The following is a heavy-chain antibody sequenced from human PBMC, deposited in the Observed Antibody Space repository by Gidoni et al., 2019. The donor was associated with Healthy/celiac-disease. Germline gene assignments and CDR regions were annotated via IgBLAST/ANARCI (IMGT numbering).Heavy chain of an antibody. D-gene: IGHD2-8*01. CDR1: GGTFSSYA. Sequence: QVQLVQSGAEVKNPGSSVQVSCTASGGTFSSYAISWVRQAPGKGLEWMGGIIPIFGTENYAQKFQGRVTITADESTSTDYMELSSLRSEETAVYYCARAPSRMLADAFDIWGQGTMVTVSS. J-gene: IGHJ3*02. V-gene: IGHV1-69*01. CDR2: IIPIFGTE. CDR3: ARAPSRMLADAFDI.